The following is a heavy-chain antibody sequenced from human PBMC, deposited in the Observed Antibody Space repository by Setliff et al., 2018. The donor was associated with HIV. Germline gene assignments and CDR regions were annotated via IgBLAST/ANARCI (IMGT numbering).Heavy chain of an antibody. CDR2: INHSGST. V-gene: IGHV4-34*01. J-gene: IGHJ5*02. CDR1: GGSFSDYY. Sequence: SETLSLTCAVYGGSFSDYYWSWIRQPPGKGLEWIGEINHSGSTNYNPSLKSRVTISVDTSKNPFSLKLGSVTAADTAVYYCARGGRSLAAQTWFDPWGQGTLVTVSS. CDR3: ARGGRSLAAQTWFDP. D-gene: IGHD6-6*01.